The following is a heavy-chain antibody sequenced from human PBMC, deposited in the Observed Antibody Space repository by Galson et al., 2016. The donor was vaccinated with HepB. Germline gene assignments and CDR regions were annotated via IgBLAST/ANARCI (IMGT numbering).Heavy chain of an antibody. D-gene: IGHD1-26*01. Sequence: SVKVSCKASGGTFSSYAISWVRQAPGQGLEWMGGITPIFGTTNYAQRFQGRITITADESTSTAYMELSSLGSEDTAVSYCARDSAVGATEFYFGMDVWGQGTTVTGSS. CDR2: ITPIFGTT. J-gene: IGHJ6*02. CDR1: GGTFSSYA. CDR3: ARDSAVGATEFYFGMDV. V-gene: IGHV1-69*13.